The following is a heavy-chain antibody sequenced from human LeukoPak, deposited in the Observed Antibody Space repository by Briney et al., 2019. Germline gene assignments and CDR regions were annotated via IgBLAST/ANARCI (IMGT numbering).Heavy chain of an antibody. D-gene: IGHD5-18*01. Sequence: GASVKVSCKASGYTFTGYYMHWVRQAPGQGLEWMGWINSNSGGTKYAQTFQGRVTMTRDTSTSTAYMELSSLRSDDTAVYYCARDGDSYGYYYYGMDVWGQGTTVTVSS. CDR1: GYTFTGYY. CDR2: INSNSGGT. V-gene: IGHV1-2*02. CDR3: ARDGDSYGYYYYGMDV. J-gene: IGHJ6*02.